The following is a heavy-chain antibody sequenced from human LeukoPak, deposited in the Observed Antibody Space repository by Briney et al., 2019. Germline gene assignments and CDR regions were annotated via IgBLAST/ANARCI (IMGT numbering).Heavy chain of an antibody. CDR3: ARGADGVSSNSRGWFDP. J-gene: IGHJ5*02. Sequence: GGSLRLSCVVSGVKFDEHGMTWVRQAPGKGLEWVSGISWNGGSTGYAESVKGRFTISRDNAKNSLYLQMNSLRAEDTAVYSCARGADGVSSNSRGWFDPWGQGTLVTVSS. V-gene: IGHV3-20*04. D-gene: IGHD2-15*01. CDR1: GVKFDEHG. CDR2: ISWNGGST.